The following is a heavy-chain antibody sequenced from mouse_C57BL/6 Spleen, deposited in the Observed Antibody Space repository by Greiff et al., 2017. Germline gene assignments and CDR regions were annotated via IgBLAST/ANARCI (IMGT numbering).Heavy chain of an antibody. Sequence: EVMLVESGGGLVKPGGSLKLSCAASGFPFSSYAMSWVRQTPEKRLEWVATISDGGSYTYYPDNVKGRFTISRDNAKNHLYLQMSHLKSEDTAMYYCAREGNWYYCDYWGQGTTLTVSS. CDR2: ISDGGSYT. CDR3: AREGNWYYCDY. CDR1: GFPFSSYA. V-gene: IGHV5-4*01. J-gene: IGHJ2*01. D-gene: IGHD4-1*01.